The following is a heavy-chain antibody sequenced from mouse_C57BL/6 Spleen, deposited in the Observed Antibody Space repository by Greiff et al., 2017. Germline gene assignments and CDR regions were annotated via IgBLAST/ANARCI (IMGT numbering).Heavy chain of an antibody. Sequence: QVTLKVCGPGILQPSQTLSLTCSFSGFSLSTFGMGVGWIRQPSGKGLEWLAHIWWDDDKYYNPALKSRLTSTKDTSKNQVFLKIANVDTADTATYYCARIAVGSSPDYYAMDYWGQGTSVTVSS. CDR2: IWWDDDK. CDR3: ARIAVGSSPDYYAMDY. CDR1: GFSLSTFGMG. J-gene: IGHJ4*01. D-gene: IGHD1-1*01. V-gene: IGHV8-8*01.